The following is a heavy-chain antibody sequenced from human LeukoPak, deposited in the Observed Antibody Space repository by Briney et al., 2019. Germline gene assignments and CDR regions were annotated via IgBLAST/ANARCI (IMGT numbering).Heavy chain of an antibody. J-gene: IGHJ4*02. CDR2: ISSSAGYM. V-gene: IGHV3-21*01. CDR3: TRGPWDYYDSSNYRNFDY. D-gene: IGHD3-22*01. Sequence: PGGSLRLSCAASGFIFRDYHIHWVRQAPGKGLEWVSSISSSAGYMYYADSVKGRFTISRDNARNSLYLQMNTLRAEDTAVYYCTRGPWDYYDSSNYRNFDYWGQGTLVTVSS. CDR1: GFIFRDYH.